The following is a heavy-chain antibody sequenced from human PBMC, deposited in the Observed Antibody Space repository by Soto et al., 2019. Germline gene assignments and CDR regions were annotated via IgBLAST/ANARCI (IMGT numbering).Heavy chain of an antibody. Sequence: ASVKVSCKASGYTFTGYYMHWVRQAPGQGLEWMGWINPNSGGTNYAQKLQGRVTMTSDTSTSTAYMELRSLRSDDTAVYYCARDGKAMATSFDYWGQGTLVTVSS. CDR3: ARDGKAMATSFDY. D-gene: IGHD5-12*01. J-gene: IGHJ4*02. V-gene: IGHV1-2*02. CDR1: GYTFTGYY. CDR2: INPNSGGT.